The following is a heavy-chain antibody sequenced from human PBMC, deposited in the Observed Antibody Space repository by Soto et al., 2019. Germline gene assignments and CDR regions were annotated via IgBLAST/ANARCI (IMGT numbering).Heavy chain of an antibody. V-gene: IGHV3-30*18. J-gene: IGHJ4*02. CDR2: ISYDGTNE. CDR1: GFTFSAFA. CDR3: AKGVVREPAYFDY. Sequence: GGSLRLSCTVSGFTFSAFAMYWVRQAPGKGLEWVALISYDGTNEDYAESVRGRFTISRDNSKNTLYLDMNCLSAEDSAVYFCAKGVVREPAYFDYWGQGTLVTVSS. D-gene: IGHD3-10*01.